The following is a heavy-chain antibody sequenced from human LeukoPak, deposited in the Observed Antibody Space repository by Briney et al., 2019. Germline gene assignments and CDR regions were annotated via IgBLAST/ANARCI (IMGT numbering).Heavy chain of an antibody. CDR3: ARASIAVAGLDY. D-gene: IGHD6-19*01. CDR2: INHSGST. Sequence: PSETLSLTCAVYGGSFSGYYWSWIRQPPGKGLEWIWEINHSGSTNYNPSLKSRVTISVDTSKNQFSLKLSSVTAADTAVYYCARASIAVAGLDYWGQGTLVTVSS. V-gene: IGHV4-34*01. J-gene: IGHJ4*02. CDR1: GGSFSGYY.